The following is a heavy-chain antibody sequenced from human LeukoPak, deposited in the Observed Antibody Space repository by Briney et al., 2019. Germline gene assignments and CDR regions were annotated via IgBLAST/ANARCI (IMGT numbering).Heavy chain of an antibody. Sequence: QPGGSLRLSCAASGFTFSSYAMHWVRQAPGKGLEWVAVISYDGSNKYYADSVKGRFTISRDNSKNMLFVQMNSLRPEDTGVYYCAKEPQLGVGSSPFDYWGQGTLVTVSS. J-gene: IGHJ4*02. CDR2: ISYDGSNK. D-gene: IGHD2-21*01. CDR1: GFTFSSYA. V-gene: IGHV3-30*04. CDR3: AKEPQLGVGSSPFDY.